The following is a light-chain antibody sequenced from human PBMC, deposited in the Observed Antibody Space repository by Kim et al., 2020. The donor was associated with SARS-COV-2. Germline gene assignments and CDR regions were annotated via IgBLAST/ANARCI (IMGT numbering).Light chain of an antibody. V-gene: IGLV2-8*01. Sequence: PGQSATISCTGTSSDIGGYNDVSWYQQHPGKAPKLMIYEVIKRPSGVPDRFSGSKSGNTASLTVSGLQAEEEADYYCSSYAGSKVVFGGGTQLTVL. CDR2: EVI. J-gene: IGLJ2*01. CDR3: SSYAGSKVV. CDR1: SSDIGGYND.